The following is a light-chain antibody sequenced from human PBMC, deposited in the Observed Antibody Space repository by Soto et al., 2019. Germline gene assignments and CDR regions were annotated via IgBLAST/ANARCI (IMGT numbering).Light chain of an antibody. CDR2: ATS. CDR3: QQLNSYPHT. V-gene: IGKV1-9*01. Sequence: DIQLTQSPSFLSASVGDRVTITCRASQGISSYLAWYQQKPGKAPKLLIYATSTLQSGVPSRFSGSGSGTEFTLTISSLQPEDFATCYCQQLNSYPHTFGQGTKLEIK. J-gene: IGKJ2*01. CDR1: QGISSY.